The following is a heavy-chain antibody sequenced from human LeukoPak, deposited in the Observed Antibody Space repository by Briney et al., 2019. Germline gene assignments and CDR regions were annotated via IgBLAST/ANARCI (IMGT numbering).Heavy chain of an antibody. CDR3: AKDDAWGRFQH. Sequence: TGGSLRLSCVISGLTITGNYMTWVRQAPGKGLEWVSIIYSDGSTFYADAVEGRFTISRDNAKNSLYLQMNSLRAEDTAVYYCAKDDAWGRFQHWGQGTLVTVSS. V-gene: IGHV3-66*01. J-gene: IGHJ1*01. D-gene: IGHD3-16*01. CDR2: IYSDGST. CDR1: GLTITGNY.